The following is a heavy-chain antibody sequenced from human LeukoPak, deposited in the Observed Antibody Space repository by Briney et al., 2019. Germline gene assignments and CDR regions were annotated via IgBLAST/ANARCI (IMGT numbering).Heavy chain of an antibody. D-gene: IGHD4-17*01. J-gene: IGHJ6*03. CDR2: MNPNSGNT. CDR1: GYTFTSYD. V-gene: IGHV1-8*01. CDR3: ARVSYGDYGYYYYMDV. Sequence: EASVKVSCKASGYTFTSYDINWVRQATGQGLEWMGWMNPNSGNTGYAQKFQGRVTMTRNTSISTAYMELSSLRSEDTAVYYCARVSYGDYGYYYYMDVWAKGPRSPSP.